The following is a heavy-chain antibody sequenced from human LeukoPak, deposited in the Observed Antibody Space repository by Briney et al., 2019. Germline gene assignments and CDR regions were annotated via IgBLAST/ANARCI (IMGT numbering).Heavy chain of an antibody. CDR3: ARASGGVAATPVLFDY. Sequence: GASVIVSCKVSGYSVTALTMHWVRQAPGQGLEWMGIINPSGGSTSYAQKFQGRVTMTRDMSTSTDYMELSSLRSEDTAVYYCARASGGVAATPVLFDYWGQGTLVTVSS. CDR2: INPSGGST. CDR1: GYSVTALT. D-gene: IGHD2-15*01. J-gene: IGHJ4*02. V-gene: IGHV1-46*01.